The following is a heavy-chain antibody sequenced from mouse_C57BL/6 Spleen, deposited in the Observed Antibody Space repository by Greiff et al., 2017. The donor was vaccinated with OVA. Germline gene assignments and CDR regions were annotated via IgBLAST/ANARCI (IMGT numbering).Heavy chain of an antibody. CDR3: AREAGYYDYAMDY. CDR2: INPNYGTT. V-gene: IGHV1-39*01. D-gene: IGHD2-3*01. J-gene: IGHJ4*01. CDR1: GYSFTDYN. Sequence: EVQLQQSGPELVKPGASVKISCKASGYSFTDYNMNWVKQSTGQSLEWIGVINPNYGTTSYNQKFKGKATLTVDKSSSTAYMQLSSLTSEDSAVYYGAREAGYYDYAMDYWGQGTSVTVSS.